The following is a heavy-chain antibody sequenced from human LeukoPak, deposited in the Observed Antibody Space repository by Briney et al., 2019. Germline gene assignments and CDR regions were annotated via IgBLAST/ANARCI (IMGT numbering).Heavy chain of an antibody. CDR1: GGTFRSYA. V-gene: IGHV1-69*13. J-gene: IGHJ6*02. CDR3: ARGFPIAAARYYYYGMDV. CDR2: IILIFGTA. D-gene: IGHD6-13*01. Sequence: GASVKVSCKASGGTFRSYAISWVRQAPGQGLDWMGGIILIFGTANYAQKFQGRVTITADESTSKAYMELSSLRSEDTAVYYCARGFPIAAARYYYYGMDVWGQGTTVTVSS.